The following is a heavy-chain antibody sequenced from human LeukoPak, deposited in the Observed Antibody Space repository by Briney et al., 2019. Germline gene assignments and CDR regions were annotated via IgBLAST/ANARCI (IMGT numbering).Heavy chain of an antibody. D-gene: IGHD3-9*01. J-gene: IGHJ4*02. CDR1: GYTFATYD. V-gene: IGHV1-8*01. CDR2: MNPNSANT. CDR3: VRGNILTGYSQSVDY. Sequence: ASVKVSFKASGYTFATYDINWVRQATGQGPEWMGWMNPNSANTGYAQKFQGRVTMTRSPSISTAYMELSSLTSEDTAVYYCVRGNILTGYSQSVDYWGQGTLVAVYS.